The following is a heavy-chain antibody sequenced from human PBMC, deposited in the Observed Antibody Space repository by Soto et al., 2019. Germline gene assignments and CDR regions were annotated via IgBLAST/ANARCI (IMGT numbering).Heavy chain of an antibody. J-gene: IGHJ6*04. V-gene: IGHV1-18*01. Sequence: QVQLVQSGAEVKKPGASVKVSCKASGYTFTDYGISWVRQAPGQGLEWMGWVSTRSDNTDSAQKLPGRVTLTTDKSTRTAYMELRNLRPDDTAMYSCAREYCTSRSCYLPDGWGRGTTVTVFS. CDR1: GYTFTDYG. D-gene: IGHD2-2*01. CDR3: AREYCTSRSCYLPDG. CDR2: VSTRSDNT.